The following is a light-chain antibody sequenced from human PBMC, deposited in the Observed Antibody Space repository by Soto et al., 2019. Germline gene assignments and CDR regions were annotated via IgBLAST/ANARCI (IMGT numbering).Light chain of an antibody. J-gene: IGLJ3*02. CDR3: PSYTTSGTWV. CDR1: SSDVGAYNY. V-gene: IGLV2-14*01. CDR2: EVS. Sequence: QSVLTQPASVSGSPGQSITISCTGTSSDVGAYNYVSWYQQYPGKAPKLMISEVSNRPSGVSNRFSGSKSGNTASLTISGLQAEDEANYYCPSYTTSGTWVFGGGTKLTVL.